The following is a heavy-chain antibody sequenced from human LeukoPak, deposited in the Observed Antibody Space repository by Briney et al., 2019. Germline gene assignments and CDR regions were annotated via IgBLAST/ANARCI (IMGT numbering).Heavy chain of an antibody. CDR1: GYTFTSYD. J-gene: IGHJ6*02. V-gene: IGHV1-8*01. D-gene: IGHD6-13*01. CDR2: MNPNSGNT. Sequence: ASVNVSCKASGYTFTSYDINWVRPATGQGLEWMGWMNPNSGNTGYAQKFQGRVTMTRNTSISTAYMELSSLRSEDTAVYYCARVSYSSSWYVGYYYYYGMDVWGQGTTVTVSS. CDR3: ARVSYSSSWYVGYYYYYGMDV.